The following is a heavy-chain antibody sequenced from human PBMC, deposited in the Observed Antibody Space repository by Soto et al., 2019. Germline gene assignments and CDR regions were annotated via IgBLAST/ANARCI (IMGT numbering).Heavy chain of an antibody. Sequence: QVQLVESGGGVVQPGRSLRLSCVGSGFTFSNYGMQWVRQAPGKGLEWVTLMAHDGSTEYYADSVKGRFTISRDNSKNTLYLQMNSLRAEDTAVYYCARERRGYSYGYFDYWGQGTLVTVSS. V-gene: IGHV3-30*03. CDR3: ARERRGYSYGYFDY. J-gene: IGHJ4*02. D-gene: IGHD5-18*01. CDR1: GFTFSNYG. CDR2: MAHDGSTE.